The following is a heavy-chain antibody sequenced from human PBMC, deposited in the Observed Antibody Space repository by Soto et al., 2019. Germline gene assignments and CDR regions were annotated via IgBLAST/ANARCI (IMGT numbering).Heavy chain of an antibody. CDR3: VRGGGGGLFDP. V-gene: IGHV3-11*06. J-gene: IGHJ5*02. CDR1: GLTFGDSY. Sequence: GGSLRLSCAGSGLTFGDSYMSWIRQAPGKGLEWLSYISPGSRYPAYADSVKGRFTISRDNAKRSLYLQMMSLTAEDTAIYYCVRGGGGGLFDPWGQGTMVTVSS. CDR2: ISPGSRYP. D-gene: IGHD2-15*01.